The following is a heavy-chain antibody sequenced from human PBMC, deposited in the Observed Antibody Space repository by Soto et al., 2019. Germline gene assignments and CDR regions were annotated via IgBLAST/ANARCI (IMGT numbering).Heavy chain of an antibody. CDR3: AGGVAATSKYYYYGMDV. CDR2: IIPIFGTA. CDR1: GGTFSSYA. J-gene: IGHJ6*02. Sequence: QVQLVQAGAEVKNPGSSVKVSCKASGGTFSSYAISWVRQAPGQGLEWMGGIIPIFGTANYAQKFQGRVTITADESTSTAYMELSSLRSEDTAVYYCAGGVAATSKYYYYGMDVWGQGTTVTDSS. V-gene: IGHV1-69*01. D-gene: IGHD2-15*01.